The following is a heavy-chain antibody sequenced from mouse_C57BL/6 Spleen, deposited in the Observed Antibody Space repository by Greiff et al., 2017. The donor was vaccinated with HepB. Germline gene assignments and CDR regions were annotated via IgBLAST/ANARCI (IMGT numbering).Heavy chain of an antibody. Sequence: EVHLVESGPELVKPGASVKISCKASGYSFTGYYMNWVKQSPEKSLEWIGEINPSTGGTTYNQKFKAKATLTVDKSSSTAYMQLKSLTSEDSAVYYCASYYGNHGYAMDYWGQGTSVTVSS. CDR2: INPSTGGT. CDR1: GYSFTGYY. D-gene: IGHD2-1*01. J-gene: IGHJ4*01. V-gene: IGHV1-42*01. CDR3: ASYYGNHGYAMDY.